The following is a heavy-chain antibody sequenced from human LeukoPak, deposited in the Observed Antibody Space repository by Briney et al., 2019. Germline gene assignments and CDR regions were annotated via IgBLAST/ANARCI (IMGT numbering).Heavy chain of an antibody. D-gene: IGHD3-10*01. Sequence: SETLSLTCTVSGGSISSSSYYWGWIRQPPGKGLEWIGSIYYSGSTYYNPSLKSRVTISVDTSKNQFSLKLSSVTAADTAVYYCARDPLVRGVIHGLDYWGQGTLVTVSS. CDR3: ARDPLVRGVIHGLDY. V-gene: IGHV4-39*07. CDR2: IYYSGST. J-gene: IGHJ4*02. CDR1: GGSISSSSYY.